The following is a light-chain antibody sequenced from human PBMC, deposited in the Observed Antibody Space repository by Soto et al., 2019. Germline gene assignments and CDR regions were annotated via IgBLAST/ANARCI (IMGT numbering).Light chain of an antibody. Sequence: DIQMTQSPSTLSASVGDRVTITCRASQGISSWLAWYQQKPGKAPKLLIYHASSLQSGVPLRFSGSGSGTEFTLTIASLQPDDFATYYCQQYETFSGTFGPGTKVDIK. CDR2: HAS. CDR1: QGISSW. V-gene: IGKV1-5*01. CDR3: QQYETFSGT. J-gene: IGKJ1*01.